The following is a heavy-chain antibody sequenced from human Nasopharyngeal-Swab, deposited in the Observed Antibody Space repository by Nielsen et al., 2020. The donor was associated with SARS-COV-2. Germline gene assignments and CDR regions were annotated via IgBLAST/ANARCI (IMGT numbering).Heavy chain of an antibody. J-gene: IGHJ3*02. CDR1: GFTFSSYS. CDR2: TSSSSSYI. V-gene: IGHV3-21*01. D-gene: IGHD3-10*01. Sequence: GGSLRLSCAASGFTFSSYSMNWVRQAPGKGLEWVSSTSSSSSYIYYADSVKGRFTISRDNAKNSLYLQMNSLRAEDTAVYYCARDHVLPDAFDIWGQGTMVTVS. CDR3: ARDHVLPDAFDI.